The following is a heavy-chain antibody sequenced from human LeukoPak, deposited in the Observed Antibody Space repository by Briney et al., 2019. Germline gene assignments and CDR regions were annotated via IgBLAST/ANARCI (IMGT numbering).Heavy chain of an antibody. D-gene: IGHD3-22*01. Sequence: RPGGSLRLSCAASGFTFRRYWMTWVRQAPGKGLEWVANIKEDGSEKYYVDSVKGRFTISRDNAKNSLYLQMNSLRAEDAAVYYCARDLIDYYDSSGYYGPFDYWGQGALVTVSS. CDR2: IKEDGSEK. CDR3: ARDLIDYYDSSGYYGPFDY. CDR1: GFTFRRYW. V-gene: IGHV3-7*05. J-gene: IGHJ4*02.